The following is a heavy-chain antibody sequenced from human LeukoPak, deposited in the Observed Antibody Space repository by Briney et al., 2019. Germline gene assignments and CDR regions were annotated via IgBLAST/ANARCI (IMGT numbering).Heavy chain of an antibody. CDR2: IYTSGST. D-gene: IGHD3-3*01. Sequence: LETLSLTCTVSGGSISSYYWSWIRQPAGKGLEWIGRIYTSGSTNYNPSLKSRVTISVDKSKNQFSLKLSSVTAADTAVYYCARAGGKSQYDFWSGYQPNWFDPWGQGTLVTVSS. CDR3: ARAGGKSQYDFWSGYQPNWFDP. V-gene: IGHV4-4*07. CDR1: GGSISSYY. J-gene: IGHJ5*02.